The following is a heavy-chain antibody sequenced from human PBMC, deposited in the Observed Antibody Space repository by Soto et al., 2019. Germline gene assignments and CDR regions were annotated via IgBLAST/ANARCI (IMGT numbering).Heavy chain of an antibody. D-gene: IGHD3-9*01. Sequence: PSETLSLTCTVSGGSISSYYWSWIRQPPGKGLEWIGYIYYGGSTNYNPSLKSRVTISVDTSKNQFSLKLSSVTAADTAVYYCARGILTGYYRYYYYYGMDVWGQGTTVTVSS. CDR2: IYYGGST. CDR3: ARGILTGYYRYYYYYGMDV. V-gene: IGHV4-59*01. CDR1: GGSISSYY. J-gene: IGHJ6*02.